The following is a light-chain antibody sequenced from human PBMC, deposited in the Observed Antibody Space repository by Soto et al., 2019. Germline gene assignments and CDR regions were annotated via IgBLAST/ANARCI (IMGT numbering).Light chain of an antibody. V-gene: IGKV3-15*01. CDR2: GAS. CDR3: QQYNNWPPWT. J-gene: IGKJ1*01. Sequence: IVMTQSPATLSVSPGERATLSCRASQSVYSSLAWYQQKHGQAPRLLIYGASTRATGIPARFSGSGSGTEFTLTISRLQSEDFAVYYCQQYNNWPPWTFGQGTKWIS. CDR1: QSVYSS.